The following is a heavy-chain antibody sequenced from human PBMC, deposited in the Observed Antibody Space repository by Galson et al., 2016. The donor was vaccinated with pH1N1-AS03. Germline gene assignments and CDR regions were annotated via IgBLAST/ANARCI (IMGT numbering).Heavy chain of an antibody. CDR2: INPNSGDT. CDR1: GYTFTGNY. D-gene: IGHD6-13*01. J-gene: IGHJ3*01. Sequence: SVKVSCKASGYTFTGNYLHWVRQAPGQGLEWVGWINPNSGDTSYAQKFQGRVTMTRDTSISAAFLELSMLRSDDTAVVYCARGLFGIARGESSAFDLWGQGTMVTVSS. CDR3: ARGLFGIARGESSAFDL. V-gene: IGHV1-2*02.